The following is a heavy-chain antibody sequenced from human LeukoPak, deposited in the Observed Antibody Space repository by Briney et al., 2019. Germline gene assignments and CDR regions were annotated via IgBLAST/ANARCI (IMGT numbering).Heavy chain of an antibody. Sequence: GGSLRLSCAASGFTFSSYAMSWVRQAPGKGLEWVSGISGSGGSTYYADSVKGRFTISRDNSKNTLYLQMNSLRAGDTAVYYCAKETDYGDHIDYWGQGTLVTVSP. CDR3: AKETDYGDHIDY. V-gene: IGHV3-23*01. CDR2: ISGSGGST. D-gene: IGHD4-17*01. J-gene: IGHJ4*02. CDR1: GFTFSSYA.